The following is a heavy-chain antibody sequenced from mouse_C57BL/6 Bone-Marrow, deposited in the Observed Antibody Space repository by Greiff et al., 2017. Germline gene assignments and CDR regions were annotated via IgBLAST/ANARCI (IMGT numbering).Heavy chain of an antibody. CDR1: GYTFTSYW. CDR3: AREGYCYGKCF. V-gene: IGHV1-69*01. Sequence: QVQLKQPGAELVMPGASVKLSCKASGYTFTSYWMHWVKQRPGQGLEWIGEIDPSDSYTNYNQKFKGKSTLTVDKSASTAYMQLSSLTSEDSAVYYWAREGYCYGKCFWGQGTTLTVSS. D-gene: IGHD1-1*01. CDR2: IDPSDSYT. J-gene: IGHJ2*01.